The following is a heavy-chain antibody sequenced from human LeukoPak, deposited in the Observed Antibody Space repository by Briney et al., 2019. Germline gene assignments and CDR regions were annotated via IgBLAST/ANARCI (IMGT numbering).Heavy chain of an antibody. Sequence: SETLSLTCTVSGYSISSGYYWGWIRQPPGKGLEWIGSIYHSGSTYYNPSLKSRVTISVDTSKNQFSLKLSSVTAADTAVYYCAIRYFDWLFHRPQDYWGQGTLVTVSS. CDR2: IYHSGST. CDR3: AIRYFDWLFHRPQDY. D-gene: IGHD3-9*01. V-gene: IGHV4-38-2*02. CDR1: GYSISSGYY. J-gene: IGHJ4*02.